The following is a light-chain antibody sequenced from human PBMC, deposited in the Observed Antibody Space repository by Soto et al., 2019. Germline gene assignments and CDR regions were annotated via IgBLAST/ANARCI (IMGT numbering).Light chain of an antibody. CDR1: QSISSW. CDR2: KAS. J-gene: IGKJ1*01. V-gene: IGKV1-5*03. CDR3: QQYNSYPWT. Sequence: DIQMTQSPSTLSASVGDRVTITCRASQSISSWLAWYQQKPGKAPKSLIYKASSLESGVPSRFSGSGSGTEFTLTISSLQPDAFATYYCQQYNSYPWTFGQGTKVEIK.